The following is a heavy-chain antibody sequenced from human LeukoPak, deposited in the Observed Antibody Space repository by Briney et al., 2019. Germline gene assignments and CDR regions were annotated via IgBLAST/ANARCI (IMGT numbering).Heavy chain of an antibody. D-gene: IGHD7-27*01. CDR2: INPDSGAT. CDR1: GYIFVDHY. V-gene: IGHV1-2*02. CDR3: ARTGDPAYDAFDI. Sequence: ASVKVSCKASGYIFVDHYMHWVRQAPGQGLEWMGWINPDSGATNYAQKFQGGVTMTRDTSISTAYMELSGLRSDDTAVYYCARTGDPAYDAFDIWGQGTLVTVSS. J-gene: IGHJ3*02.